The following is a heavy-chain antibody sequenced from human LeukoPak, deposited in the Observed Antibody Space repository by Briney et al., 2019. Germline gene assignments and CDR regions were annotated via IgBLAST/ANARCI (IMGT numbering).Heavy chain of an antibody. CDR1: GGSISSYY. CDR2: IYYSGST. J-gene: IGHJ2*01. CDR3: ARASWYFDL. Sequence: SETLSLTCTVSGGSISSYYWSWIRQPPGKGLEWIGYIYYSGSTNYSPSLKSRVTISVDTSKNQFSLKLSSVTAADTAVYYCARASWYFDLWGRGTLVTVSS. V-gene: IGHV4-59*01.